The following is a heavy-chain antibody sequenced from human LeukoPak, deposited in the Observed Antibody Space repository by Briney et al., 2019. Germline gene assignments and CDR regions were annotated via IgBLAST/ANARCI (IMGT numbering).Heavy chain of an antibody. D-gene: IGHD6-6*01. J-gene: IGHJ6*03. CDR3: ARGSSGYYYYYYMDV. CDR2: IYHSGST. CDR1: GYSISSGYY. Sequence: MTSETLSLTCTVSGYSISSGYYWGWIRQPPGKGLEWIGSIYHSGSTYYNPSLKSRVTTSVDTSKNQFSLKLSSVTAADTAVYYCARGSSGYYYYYYMDVWGKGTTVTVSS. V-gene: IGHV4-38-2*02.